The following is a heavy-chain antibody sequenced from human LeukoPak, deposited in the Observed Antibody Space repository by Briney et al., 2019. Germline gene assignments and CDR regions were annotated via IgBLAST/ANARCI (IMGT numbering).Heavy chain of an antibody. CDR3: ARDFWSSGYYYPY. CDR2: IYYSGST. J-gene: IGHJ4*02. V-gene: IGHV4-59*01. CDR1: GGSINSYY. Sequence: SETLSLTCTVSGGSINSYYWSWIRQPPGKGLEWIGYIYYSGSTNYNPSLKSRVTISVDTSKNQFSLRLSSVTAADTAVYYCARDFWSSGYYYPYWGQGTLVTVSS. D-gene: IGHD3-22*01.